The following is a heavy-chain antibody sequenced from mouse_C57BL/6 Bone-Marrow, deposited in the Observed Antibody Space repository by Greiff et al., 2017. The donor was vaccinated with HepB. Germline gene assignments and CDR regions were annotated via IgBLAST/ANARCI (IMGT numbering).Heavy chain of an antibody. J-gene: IGHJ3*01. D-gene: IGHD2-2*01. V-gene: IGHV1-4*01. CDR1: GYTFTSYT. Sequence: VKLQESGAELARPGASVKMSCKASGYTFTSYTMHWVKQRPGQGLEWIGYINPSSGYTKYNQKFKDKATLTADKSSSTAYMQLSSLTSEDSAVYYCARREGYGYPWFAYWGQGTLVTVSA. CDR2: INPSSGYT. CDR3: ARREGYGYPWFAY.